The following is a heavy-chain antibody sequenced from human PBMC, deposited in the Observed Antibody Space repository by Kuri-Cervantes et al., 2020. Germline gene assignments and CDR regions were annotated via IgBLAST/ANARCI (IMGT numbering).Heavy chain of an antibody. CDR1: GYSISSGYY. Sequence: GSLRLSCAVSGYSISSGYYWGWIRQPPGEGLEWIGSIYHSGSTNYNPSLKSRVTISVDTFKNQFSLKLSSVTAADTAVYYCAKGGGDIVVVPAAKRKNAFDIWGQGTMVTVSS. V-gene: IGHV4-38-2*01. D-gene: IGHD2-2*01. J-gene: IGHJ3*02. CDR3: AKGGGDIVVVPAAKRKNAFDI. CDR2: IYHSGST.